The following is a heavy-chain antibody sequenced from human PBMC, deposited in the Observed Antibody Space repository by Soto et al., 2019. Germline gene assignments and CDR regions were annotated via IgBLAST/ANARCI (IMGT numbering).Heavy chain of an antibody. Sequence: QVQLVQSGAEVKKPGASVKVSCKASGYTFTGYYMHWVRQAPGQGLEWMGWINPNSGGTNYAQKFQGWVTMTRDTSINTAYMELSRLRSDDTAVYYCARAPSSSPGVEFDPWGQGTLVTVSS. J-gene: IGHJ5*02. V-gene: IGHV1-2*04. D-gene: IGHD6-13*01. CDR2: INPNSGGT. CDR1: GYTFTGYY. CDR3: ARAPSSSPGVEFDP.